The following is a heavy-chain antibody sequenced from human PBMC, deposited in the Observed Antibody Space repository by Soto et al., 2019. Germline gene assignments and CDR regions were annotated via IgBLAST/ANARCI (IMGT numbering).Heavy chain of an antibody. Sequence: GGSLRLSCAASGFTFSSYAMSWVRQAPGKGLEWVSAISGSGGSTYYADSVKGRFTISRDNSKNTLYLQMNSLRAEDTAVYYCAKAYYHGSGSYYNSDIDYWGQGTLVTVSS. CDR3: AKAYYHGSGSYYNSDIDY. CDR2: ISGSGGST. CDR1: GFTFSSYA. J-gene: IGHJ4*02. D-gene: IGHD3-10*01. V-gene: IGHV3-23*01.